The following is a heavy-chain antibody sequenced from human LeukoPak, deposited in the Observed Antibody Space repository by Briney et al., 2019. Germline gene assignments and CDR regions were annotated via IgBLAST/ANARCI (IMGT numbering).Heavy chain of an antibody. Sequence: SETLSLTCAVYSGSFSGYYWSWIRQPPGKGLEWIGEINHSGSTNYNPSLKSRVTISVDTSKNQFSLKLSSVTAADTAVYYCAGRAPYYYDSSGYGDYWGQGTLVTVSS. J-gene: IGHJ4*02. CDR2: INHSGST. V-gene: IGHV4-34*01. CDR3: AGRAPYYYDSSGYGDY. CDR1: SGSFSGYY. D-gene: IGHD3-22*01.